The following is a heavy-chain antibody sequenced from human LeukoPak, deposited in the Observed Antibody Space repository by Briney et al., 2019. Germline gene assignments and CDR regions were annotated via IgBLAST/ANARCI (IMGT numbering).Heavy chain of an antibody. CDR1: GFTFSSYG. D-gene: IGHD6-19*01. Sequence: GGSLRLSCAASGFTFSSYGMHWVRQAPGKGLEWVAVISYDGSNKYYADSVKGRFTISRDNSKNTLYLQMNSLRAEDTAVYYCAKRARQQWLVPGMDVWGKGTTVTVSS. J-gene: IGHJ6*04. V-gene: IGHV3-30*18. CDR3: AKRARQQWLVPGMDV. CDR2: ISYDGSNK.